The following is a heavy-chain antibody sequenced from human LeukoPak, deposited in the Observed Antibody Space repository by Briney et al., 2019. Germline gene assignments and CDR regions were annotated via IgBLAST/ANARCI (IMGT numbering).Heavy chain of an antibody. J-gene: IGHJ6*03. CDR3: ARDLGGYPFFMDV. CDR2: LDESGRP. V-gene: IGHV4-39*07. CDR1: GGSIRSGDHH. D-gene: IGHD2-15*01. Sequence: PSETLSLTCSVSGGSIRSGDHHWAWVRQPPGKGLEFIGSLDESGRPYYNRPLKSRVSISGDTSGKQFSLNLASVTAADTAVYFCARDLGGYPFFMDVWGRGTTVIVSS.